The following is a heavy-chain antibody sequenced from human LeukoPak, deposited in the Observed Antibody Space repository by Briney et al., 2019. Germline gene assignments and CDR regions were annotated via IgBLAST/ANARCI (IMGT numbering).Heavy chain of an antibody. Sequence: PGGSLRLSCAASGFTFSSYAMSRARQAPGKGLEWVSAISGSGGSTYYADSVKGRFTISRDNSKNTLYLQMNSLRAEDTAVYYCAKDGRHSSGWYNCWGQGTLVTVSS. CDR2: ISGSGGST. D-gene: IGHD6-19*01. CDR3: AKDGRHSSGWYNC. V-gene: IGHV3-23*01. CDR1: GFTFSSYA. J-gene: IGHJ4*02.